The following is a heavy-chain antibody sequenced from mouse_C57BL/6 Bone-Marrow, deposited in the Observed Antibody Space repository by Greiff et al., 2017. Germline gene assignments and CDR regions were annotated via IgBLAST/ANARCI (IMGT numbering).Heavy chain of an antibody. V-gene: IGHV5-6*01. J-gene: IGHJ3*01. CDR2: ISSGGSYT. CDR1: GFTFSSYG. CDR3: ARRRGSGFAD. Sequence: EVQVVESGGDLVKPGASLKLSCAASGFTFSSYGMSWVRQTPDKRLEWVATISSGGSYTYYPDSVKGRFTISRDNAKNTLYLQMSSLKSEDTAMYYCARRRGSGFADWGQTTLVTAS. D-gene: IGHD1-3*01.